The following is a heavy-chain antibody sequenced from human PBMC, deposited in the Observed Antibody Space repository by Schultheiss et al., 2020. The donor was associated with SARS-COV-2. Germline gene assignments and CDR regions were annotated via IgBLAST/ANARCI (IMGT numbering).Heavy chain of an antibody. CDR1: GYTFTSYG. Sequence: ASVKVSCKASGYTFTSYGISWVRQAPGQGLEWMGIINPSGGSTSYAQKFQGRVTMTRDTSTSTVYMELSSLRSEDTAVYYCARDRHPSVRWFRDPYGMDVWGQGTTVTVSS. CDR3: ARDRHPSVRWFRDPYGMDV. J-gene: IGHJ6*02. V-gene: IGHV1-46*01. CDR2: INPSGGST. D-gene: IGHD3-10*01.